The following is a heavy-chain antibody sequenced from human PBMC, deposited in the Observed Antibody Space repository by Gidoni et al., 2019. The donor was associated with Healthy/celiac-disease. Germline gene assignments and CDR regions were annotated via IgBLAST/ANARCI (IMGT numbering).Heavy chain of an antibody. V-gene: IGHV1-24*01. CDR3: ATAAPYSSGWYWGGYYFDY. D-gene: IGHD6-19*01. CDR1: GYTLTDLS. J-gene: IGHJ4*02. CDR2: FDLEDDET. Sequence: QVQLVQSGAEVKKPGASVKVSCKVSGYTLTDLSMHWVRQAPGKGLAWMGGFDLEDDETIYAQKFQGRVTMTEDTSTDTAYMERSSLSAEDTSLYYWATAAPYSSGWYWGGYYFDYWGQGTLVTVSS.